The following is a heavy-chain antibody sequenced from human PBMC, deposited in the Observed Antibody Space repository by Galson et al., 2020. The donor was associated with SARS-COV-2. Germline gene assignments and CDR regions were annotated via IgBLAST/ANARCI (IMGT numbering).Heavy chain of an antibody. Sequence: GEPLKIPCAASGLTFSSHAMHWVRQAPGNGLEWVAQIFFDGSDKYYGDSVKGRFTISRDSSKNTVYLQMNNLRADDTAVYYCARDGQTSSGWAFDYWGQGTLVTVSS. V-gene: IGHV3-33*01. D-gene: IGHD6-19*01. CDR2: IFFDGSDK. CDR3: ARDGQTSSGWAFDY. J-gene: IGHJ4*02. CDR1: GLTFSSHA.